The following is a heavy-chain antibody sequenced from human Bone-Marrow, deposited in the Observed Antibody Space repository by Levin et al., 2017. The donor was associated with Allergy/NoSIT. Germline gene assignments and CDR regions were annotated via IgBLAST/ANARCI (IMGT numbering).Heavy chain of an antibody. Sequence: SETLSLTCAVSGGSINSGDYYWTWIRQPPGKGLEWIGDIYYSGSTHYNPSLKSRVTISLDKSKNQFSLKVNSVTAADTAVYYCATEPSTVSGAACDIWGQGTMVTVSS. CDR3: ATEPSTVSGAACDI. CDR2: IYYSGST. CDR1: GGSINSGDYY. D-gene: IGHD3-10*01. V-gene: IGHV4-30-4*01. J-gene: IGHJ3*02.